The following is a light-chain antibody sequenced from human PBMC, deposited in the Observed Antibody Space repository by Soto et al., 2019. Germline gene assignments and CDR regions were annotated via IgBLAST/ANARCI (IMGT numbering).Light chain of an antibody. V-gene: IGKV4-1*01. CDR2: WAS. CDR1: RSVLYSSINKNY. CDR3: QQYYVFPHTFGQFHT. J-gene: IGKJ2*01. Sequence: VRTQSPDSLAVSLGKGATINCKSSRSVLYSSINKNYKPWYQKKPGQPPELLIYWASIRESGVPDRLSGSGAGTDFTLTISSVQAEDAAVYYCQQYYVFPHTFGQFHTFGQGTKLEI.